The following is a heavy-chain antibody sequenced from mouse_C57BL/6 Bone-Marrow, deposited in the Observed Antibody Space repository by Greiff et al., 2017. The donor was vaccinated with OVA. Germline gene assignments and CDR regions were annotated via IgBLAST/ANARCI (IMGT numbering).Heavy chain of an antibody. CDR1: GFTFSSYA. CDR2: ISSGGDYS. V-gene: IGHV5-9-1*02. J-gene: IGHJ4*01. CDR3: TRILDAMDY. Sequence: EVKVVESGEGLVKPGGSLKLSCAASGFTFSSYAMSWVRQTPEKRLEWVAYISSGGDYSYYADTVKGRFTISRDNARNTLYLQMSSLKSEDTAMYYCTRILDAMDYWGQGTSVTVSS. D-gene: IGHD1-1*01.